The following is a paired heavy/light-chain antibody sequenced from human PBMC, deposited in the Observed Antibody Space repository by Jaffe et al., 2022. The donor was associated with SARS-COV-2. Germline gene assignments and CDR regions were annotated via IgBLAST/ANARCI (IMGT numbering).Heavy chain of an antibody. CDR3: ARGYSSGRAVFDM. Sequence: EVQLVESGGGLIQPGGSLRLSCEASGFILSFYTMNWVRQAPGKGLEWVSCISRGGDTSDYADSVKGRFTISRDNVKNSLSLQMNSLRAEDTAVYYCARGYSSGRAVFDMWGQGTTVTVSS. D-gene: IGHD3-10*01. CDR2: ISRGGDTS. CDR1: GFILSFYT. J-gene: IGHJ3*02. V-gene: IGHV3-48*01.
Light chain of an antibody. CDR3: QQFGSSPYT. CDR2: DSS. CDR1: QIVTSSY. V-gene: IGKV3-20*01. Sequence: EIVLTQSPGTLSLSPGERASLSCRASQIVTSSYLAWYQQKPGQAPRLLIYDSSTRATGIPDRFSGSGSGTDFTLTISRLEPEDFAVYYCQQFGSSPYTFGQGTRLEIK. J-gene: IGKJ2*01.